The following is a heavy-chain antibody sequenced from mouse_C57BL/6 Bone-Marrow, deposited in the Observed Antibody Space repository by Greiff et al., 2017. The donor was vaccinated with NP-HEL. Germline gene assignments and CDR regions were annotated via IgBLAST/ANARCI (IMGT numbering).Heavy chain of an antibody. Sequence: EVKLVESGGGLVKPGGSLKLSCAASGFTFSSYAMSWVRPTPDKRLEWVATISDGGSYTYYPDNVKGRFTISRDNAKNNLYLQMSHLKSEDTAMYYCARGGFFDYWGQGTTLTVSS. J-gene: IGHJ2*01. CDR1: GFTFSSYA. CDR3: ARGGFFDY. CDR2: ISDGGSYT. V-gene: IGHV5-4*03.